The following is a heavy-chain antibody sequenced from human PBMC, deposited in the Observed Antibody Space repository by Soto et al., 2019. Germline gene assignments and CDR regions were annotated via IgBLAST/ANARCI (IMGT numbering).Heavy chain of an antibody. D-gene: IGHD3-22*01. CDR1: GGSFSGYY. CDR3: ARATYYYDSSGYYSRVYYFDY. Sequence: SETLSLTCAVYGGSFSGYYWSWIRQPPGKGLEWIGEINHSGSTNYNPSLKSRVTISVDTSKNQFSPKLSSVTAADTAVYYCARATYYYDSSGYYSRVYYFDYWGQGTLVTVSS. V-gene: IGHV4-34*01. CDR2: INHSGST. J-gene: IGHJ4*02.